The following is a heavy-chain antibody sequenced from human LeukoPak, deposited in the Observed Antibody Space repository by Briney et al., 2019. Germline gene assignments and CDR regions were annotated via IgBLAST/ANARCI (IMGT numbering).Heavy chain of an antibody. CDR3: ATGGYCSSTSCYARGPFDP. D-gene: IGHD2-2*01. Sequence: GASVKVSRKASGYTFTSYDINWVRQATGQGLEWMGWMNPNSGNTGYAQKFQGRVTITRNTSISTAYMELSSLRSEDTAVYYCATGGYCSSTSCYARGPFDPWGQGTLVTVSS. CDR2: MNPNSGNT. CDR1: GYTFTSYD. V-gene: IGHV1-8*03. J-gene: IGHJ5*02.